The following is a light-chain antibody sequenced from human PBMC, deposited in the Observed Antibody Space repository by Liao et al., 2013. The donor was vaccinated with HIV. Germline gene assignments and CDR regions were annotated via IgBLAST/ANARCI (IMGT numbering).Light chain of an antibody. V-gene: IGLV3-1*01. Sequence: SFELTQPPSVSVSPGQTASITCSGDKLGDKDVCWYQQRPGQSPVLVIYQDIKRPSRIPERFSGSNSGNTATLTISGTQAMDEADYYCQAWDSSSYVFGAGTKVTVL. CDR1: KLGDKD. CDR2: QDI. CDR3: QAWDSSSYV. J-gene: IGLJ1*01.